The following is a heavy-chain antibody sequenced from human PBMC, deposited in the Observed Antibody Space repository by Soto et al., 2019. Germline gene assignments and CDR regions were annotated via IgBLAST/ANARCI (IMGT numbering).Heavy chain of an antibody. CDR3: ALPVPLTAAHGVLYY. D-gene: IGHD2-8*01. V-gene: IGHV5-10-1*01. CDR1: GYSFTSYW. Sequence: GEALKISCKGSGYSFTSYWISWVRQMPGKGLEWMGRIDPSDSYTNYSPSFQGHVTISADKSISTAYLQWSSLKASDTAMYYCALPVPLTAAHGVLYYWGQGTPVTVSS. CDR2: IDPSDSYT. J-gene: IGHJ4*02.